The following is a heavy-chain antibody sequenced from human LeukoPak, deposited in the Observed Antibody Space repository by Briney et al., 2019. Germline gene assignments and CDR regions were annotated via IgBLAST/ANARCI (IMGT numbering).Heavy chain of an antibody. CDR3: AKSSQRFGMDV. Sequence: PGGSLRLSCAASGLXFSSSAINWVRQAPGKGLEWVSGISSSGGITYYADSVKGRFTISRDNSKNTLYLQLNSLRAEDTAVYYCAKSSQRFGMDVWGQGTTVTVSS. V-gene: IGHV3-23*01. CDR2: ISSSGGIT. J-gene: IGHJ6*02. CDR1: GLXFSSSA.